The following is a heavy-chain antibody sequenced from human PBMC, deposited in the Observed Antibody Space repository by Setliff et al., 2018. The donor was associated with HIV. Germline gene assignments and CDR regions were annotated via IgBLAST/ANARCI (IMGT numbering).Heavy chain of an antibody. D-gene: IGHD1-1*01. V-gene: IGHV4-34*01. Sequence: TLSLTCAVYGESFSDYSWNWIRQTPEKGLEWIAEITHSGSTNYNPSLRGRVTILLGTSKNHFSLNLRSVTAADTAFYYCATKGWNAYKAFDYWGQGTLVTVSS. J-gene: IGHJ4*02. CDR1: GESFSDYS. CDR3: ATKGWNAYKAFDY. CDR2: ITHSGST.